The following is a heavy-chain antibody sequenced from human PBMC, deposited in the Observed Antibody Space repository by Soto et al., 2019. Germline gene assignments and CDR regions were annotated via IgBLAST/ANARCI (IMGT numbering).Heavy chain of an antibody. CDR2: IYYSGST. D-gene: IGHD3-10*01. V-gene: IGHV4-39*01. CDR3: ARYSVGITMVRGVYYFDY. J-gene: IGHJ4*02. CDR1: GGSISSSSYY. Sequence: SETLSLTCTASGGSISSSSYYWGWIRQPPGKGLEWIGSIYYSGSTYYNPSLKSRVTISVDTSKNQFSLKLSSVTAADTAVYYCARYSVGITMVRGVYYFDYWGQGTLVTVSS.